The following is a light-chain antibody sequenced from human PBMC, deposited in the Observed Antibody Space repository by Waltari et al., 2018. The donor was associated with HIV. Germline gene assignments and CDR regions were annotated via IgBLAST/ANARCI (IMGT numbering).Light chain of an antibody. J-gene: IGLJ1*01. V-gene: IGLV2-14*03. Sequence: SALSQPASVSGSPGQSIAISCTGTSGDLGTYKYVSWYQQHTGKVPKLIIYDVNVRPSGVSDRFSGSKSGNTATLTISGLHSDDEADYYCCSYTVNSTGVFGAGTKITV. CDR1: SGDLGTYKY. CDR2: DVN. CDR3: CSYTVNSTGV.